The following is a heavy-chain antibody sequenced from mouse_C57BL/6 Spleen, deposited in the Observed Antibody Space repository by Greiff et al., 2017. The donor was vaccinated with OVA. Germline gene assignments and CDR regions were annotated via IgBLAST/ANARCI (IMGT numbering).Heavy chain of an antibody. CDR1: GYTFTSYW. CDR3: ARAHYYGSRGYAMDY. D-gene: IGHD1-1*01. V-gene: IGHV1-61*01. CDR2: IYPSDSET. J-gene: IGHJ4*01. Sequence: QVQLKQPGAELVRPGSSVKLSCKASGYTFTSYWMDWVKQRPGQGLEWIGNIYPSDSETHYNQKFKDKATLTVDKSSSTAYMQLSSLTSEDSAVYYCARAHYYGSRGYAMDYWGQGTSVTVSS.